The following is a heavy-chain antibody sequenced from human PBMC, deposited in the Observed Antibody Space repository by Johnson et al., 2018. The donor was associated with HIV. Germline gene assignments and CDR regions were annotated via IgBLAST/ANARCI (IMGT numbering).Heavy chain of an antibody. CDR2: ISSNGGST. V-gene: IGHV3-64*01. J-gene: IGHJ3*02. D-gene: IGHD1-26*01. CDR3: ARERSGSYYVDAFDI. CDR1: GFTVSSYA. Sequence: VQLVESGGGVVQPGRSLRLSCAASGFTVSSYAIHWVRQAPGKGLEYVSAISSNGGSTYYANSVKGRFTISRDNSKNTLYLQMGSLRAEDMAVYYCARERSGSYYVDAFDIWGQGTMVTVSS.